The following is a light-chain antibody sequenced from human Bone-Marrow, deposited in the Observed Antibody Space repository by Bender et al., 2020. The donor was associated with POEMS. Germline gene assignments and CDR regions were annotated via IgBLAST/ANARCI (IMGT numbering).Light chain of an antibody. CDR2: KDS. Sequence: ARITCSGDALPKQYAYWYQQKPGQAPVLVIYKDSERPSGIPERFSGSSSGTTVTLTISGVQAEDEADYYCQSADSSGTLWVFGGGTKLTVL. CDR3: QSADSSGTLWV. J-gene: IGLJ3*02. V-gene: IGLV3-25*03. CDR1: ALPKQY.